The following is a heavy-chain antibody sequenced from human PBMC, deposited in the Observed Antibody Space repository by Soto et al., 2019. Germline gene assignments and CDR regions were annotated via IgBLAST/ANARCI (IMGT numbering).Heavy chain of an antibody. CDR2: TYYRSKWSN. CDR3: AGVPWFRGMDV. CDR1: GDSVSSDSAA. V-gene: IGHV6-1*01. D-gene: IGHD3-10*01. J-gene: IGHJ6*02. Sequence: PSPTISLTCAISGDSVSSDSAAWIWIRPSPSRGLEWLGRTYYRSKWSNDYAVSVKSRITINPDTSKNQFSLHLYSVTPEDTAVYYCAGVPWFRGMDVWGQGIPVTGS.